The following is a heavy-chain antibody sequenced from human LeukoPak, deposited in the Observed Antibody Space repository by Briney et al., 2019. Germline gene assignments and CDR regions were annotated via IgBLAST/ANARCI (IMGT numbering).Heavy chain of an antibody. V-gene: IGHV3-66*01. Sequence: QPGGSLRLSCAASRFTVSSNYMSWVRQAPGKGLEWVSFIYSSGSTYYADSVRGRFTISRDNSNNTLYLQMNSLRVEDTAVYYCARGRFGLSLDYWGQGTLVTVSS. D-gene: IGHD3-16*01. CDR3: ARGRFGLSLDY. J-gene: IGHJ4*02. CDR1: RFTVSSNY. CDR2: IYSSGST.